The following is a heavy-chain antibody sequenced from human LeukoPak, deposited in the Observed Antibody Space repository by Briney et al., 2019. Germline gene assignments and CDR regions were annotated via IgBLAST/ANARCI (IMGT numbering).Heavy chain of an antibody. V-gene: IGHV3-23*01. D-gene: IGHD2-15*01. CDR2: INSNGDEI. CDR3: ARESAQVVTFDY. CDR1: GFTFSTYA. J-gene: IGHJ4*02. Sequence: GGSLRLSCAASGFTFSTYAMTWVRQAPGKGLEWVSGINSNGDEIYYADSVRGRFTISRDNAKNTLYLQMNSLRAEDTAVYYCARESAQVVTFDYWGQGALVTVSS.